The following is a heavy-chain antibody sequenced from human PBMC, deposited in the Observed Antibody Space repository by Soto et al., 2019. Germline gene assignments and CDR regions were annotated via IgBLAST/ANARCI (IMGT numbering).Heavy chain of an antibody. D-gene: IGHD2-2*01. CDR1: CSTLTSYG. J-gene: IGHJ3*02. Sequence: ASVQVYCESSCSTLTSYGISWGLHAPGQGLEWMGWISAYSGNTNYAQKLQGRVTMTTDTSTSTAYMELRSLRSDDTAVYYCARGCARYCSTTSCSADAFDILGQGTMVTVSS. CDR2: ISAYSGNT. CDR3: ARGCARYCSTTSCSADAFDI. V-gene: IGHV1-18*04.